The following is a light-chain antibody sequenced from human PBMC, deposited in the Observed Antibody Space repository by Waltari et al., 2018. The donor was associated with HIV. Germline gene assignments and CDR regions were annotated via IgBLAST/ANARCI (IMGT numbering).Light chain of an antibody. Sequence: QSALTQPPSASGSPGQSVTISCTGSSSDVGGYNYVSWYQQHPGKAPKLIIYEVTKRPSGVPDRCSDSKAGNPASLTGSGLQAEDEADYYCSSYPGSFPWVFGGGTKLTVL. CDR1: SSDVGGYNY. CDR2: EVT. CDR3: SSYPGSFPWV. J-gene: IGLJ3*02. V-gene: IGLV2-8*01.